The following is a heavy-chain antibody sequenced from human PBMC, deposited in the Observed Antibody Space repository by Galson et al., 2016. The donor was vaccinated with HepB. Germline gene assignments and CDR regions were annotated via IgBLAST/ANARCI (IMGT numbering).Heavy chain of an antibody. Sequence: SLRLSCAASEFSFSTFAMSWVRQAPGKGLEWISGITGTGGGTYYADSVKGRFTISRDTSKNTLFLQLSSLRVEDTAVYYCAKDHTGSTVGWSDGMDVWGQGTRVTVSS. CDR2: ITGTGGGT. CDR3: AKDHTGSTVGWSDGMDV. CDR1: EFSFSTFA. J-gene: IGHJ6*02. D-gene: IGHD1-7*01. V-gene: IGHV3-23*01.